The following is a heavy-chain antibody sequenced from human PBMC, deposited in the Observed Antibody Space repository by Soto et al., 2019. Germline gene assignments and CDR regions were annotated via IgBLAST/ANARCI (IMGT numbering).Heavy chain of an antibody. J-gene: IGHJ4*02. CDR2: INSDGSST. Sequence: EVQLVESGGGLVQPGGSLRLSCAASGFTFSSYWMHWVRQAPGKGLVWVSRINSDGSSTSYADSVKGRFTISRDNAKNTLYLQMNSLRAEDTAVYYCARALTYCGGDCYSFFDYWGQGTLVTVSS. V-gene: IGHV3-74*01. D-gene: IGHD2-21*02. CDR3: ARALTYCGGDCYSFFDY. CDR1: GFTFSSYW.